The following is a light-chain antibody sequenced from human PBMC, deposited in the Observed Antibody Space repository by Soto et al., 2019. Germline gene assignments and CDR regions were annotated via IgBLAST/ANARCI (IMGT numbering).Light chain of an antibody. CDR2: GNS. V-gene: IGLV1-40*01. J-gene: IGLJ3*02. Sequence: QSVLTQPPSVSGAPGQRVTISCTGSSSNIGAGYDVHWYQQLPGTAPKLLIYGNSNRPSGVPDRFSVSKSGTSASLAITGLKAEDEADYYCQSYDSSLSAVFGGGTKVTV. CDR3: QSYDSSLSAV. CDR1: SSNIGAGYD.